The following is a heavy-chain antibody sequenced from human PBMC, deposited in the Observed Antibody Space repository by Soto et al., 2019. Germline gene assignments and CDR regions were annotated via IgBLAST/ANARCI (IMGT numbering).Heavy chain of an antibody. D-gene: IGHD4-4*01. Sequence: PGGSLRLSCAASGFTFSSYGMHWVRQAPGKGLEWVAVISYDGSNKYYADSVKGRFTISRDNSKNTLYLQMNSLRAEDTAVYYCARDRGLQLGYYYYGMDVWGQGTTVTVSS. CDR3: ARDRGLQLGYYYYGMDV. CDR1: GFTFSSYG. V-gene: IGHV3-30*03. CDR2: ISYDGSNK. J-gene: IGHJ6*02.